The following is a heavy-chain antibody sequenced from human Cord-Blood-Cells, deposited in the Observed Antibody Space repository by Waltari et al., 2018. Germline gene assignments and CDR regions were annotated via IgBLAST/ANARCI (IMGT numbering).Heavy chain of an antibody. Sequence: EVQLVESGGGLVQPGGSLSLSCAASGFTFSSYSMNWVLQSPGLGLEWVSYISSSSSTIYYADSVKGRFTISRDNAKNSLYLQMNSLRDEDTAVYYCARETYSNYYYYYYYMDVWGKGTTVTVSS. CDR1: GFTFSSYS. CDR3: ARETYSNYYYYYYYMDV. V-gene: IGHV3-48*02. CDR2: ISSSSSTI. D-gene: IGHD4-4*01. J-gene: IGHJ6*03.